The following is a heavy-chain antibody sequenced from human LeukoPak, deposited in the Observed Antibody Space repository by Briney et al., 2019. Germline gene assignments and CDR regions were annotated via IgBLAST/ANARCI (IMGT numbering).Heavy chain of an antibody. CDR3: AKTQYYGSGSYYPSVDY. J-gene: IGHJ4*02. Sequence: GGSLRLSCAASGFTFSSYGMHWVRQAPGKGLEWVAFIRYDGSNKYYADSVKGRFTISRDNSKNTLYLQMNSLRAEDTAVYYCAKTQYYGSGSYYPSVDYWGQGTLVTVSS. D-gene: IGHD3-10*01. CDR1: GFTFSSYG. V-gene: IGHV3-30*02. CDR2: IRYDGSNK.